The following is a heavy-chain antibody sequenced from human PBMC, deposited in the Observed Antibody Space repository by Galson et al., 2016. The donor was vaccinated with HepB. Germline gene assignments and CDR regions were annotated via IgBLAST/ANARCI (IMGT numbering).Heavy chain of an antibody. V-gene: IGHV4-4*02. Sequence: SETLSLTCTVSGGSISSSNWWTWVRQPPGKGLEWIGEIYRSGSTNYNPSLKSRVTISLDKSKDHFSLRLSSVTAADTAVYYCARRNFVLPAPLGWFDPWGQGTLVTVSS. D-gene: IGHD2-2*01. J-gene: IGHJ5*02. CDR1: GGSISSSNW. CDR2: IYRSGST. CDR3: ARRNFVLPAPLGWFDP.